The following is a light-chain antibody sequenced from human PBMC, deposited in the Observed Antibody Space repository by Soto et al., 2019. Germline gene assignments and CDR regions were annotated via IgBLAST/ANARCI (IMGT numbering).Light chain of an antibody. V-gene: IGKV3-20*01. J-gene: IGKJ1*01. CDR2: DAS. CDR3: QHLSA. Sequence: EIVLTQSPGTLSLSPGERASLSCRASQSLSSSHLIWYQQKPGQAPRLLIYDASSRSTGIPDRFSGGGSGTDFTLTIRSREPEDFAVYYCQHLSAFGQGTKVEIK. CDR1: QSLSSSH.